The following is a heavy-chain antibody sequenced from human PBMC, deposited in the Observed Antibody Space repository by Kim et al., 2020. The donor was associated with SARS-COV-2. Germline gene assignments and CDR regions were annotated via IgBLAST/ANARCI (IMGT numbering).Heavy chain of an antibody. J-gene: IGHJ4*02. CDR2: PT. V-gene: IGHV3-72*01. CDR3: TRNRGGLGGY. D-gene: IGHD3-16*01. Sequence: PTEYAASVKGRFTISRYDSKNYLYLQLNSLKAEDTAVYYGTRNRGGLGGYWGQGTLITVSS.